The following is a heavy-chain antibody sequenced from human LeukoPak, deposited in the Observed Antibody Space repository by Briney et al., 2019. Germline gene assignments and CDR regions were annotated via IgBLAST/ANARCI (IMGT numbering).Heavy chain of an antibody. D-gene: IGHD6-19*01. V-gene: IGHV4-61*02. CDR1: GGSISSGSYY. J-gene: IGHJ4*02. CDR2: IYTSGST. CDR3: ARDADIAVAGAFDY. Sequence: PSQTLSLTCTVSGGSISSGSYYWSWIRQPAGKGLEWIGRIYTSGSTNYNPSLKSRVTISVDTSKNHFSLKLSSVTAADTAVYYCARDADIAVAGAFDYWGQGTLVTVSS.